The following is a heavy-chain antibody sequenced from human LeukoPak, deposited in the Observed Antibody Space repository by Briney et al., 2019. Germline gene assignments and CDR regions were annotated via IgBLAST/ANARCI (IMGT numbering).Heavy chain of an antibody. D-gene: IGHD3-10*01. CDR3: ARNYGSGSYVAWDW. J-gene: IGHJ4*02. V-gene: IGHV4-39*01. CDR1: GGSISSSSYY. Sequence: SETLSLTCTVSGGSISSSSYYWGWIRQPPGKGLEWIGSIYYSGSTYYNPSLKSRVTISVDTSKNQFSLKLSSVTAADTAVYYCARNYGSGSYVAWDWWGQGTLVTVSS. CDR2: IYYSGST.